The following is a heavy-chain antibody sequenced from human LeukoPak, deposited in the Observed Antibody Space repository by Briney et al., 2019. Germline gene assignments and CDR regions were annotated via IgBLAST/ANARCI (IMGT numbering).Heavy chain of an antibody. V-gene: IGHV3-15*01. J-gene: IGHJ4*02. D-gene: IGHD3-10*01. CDR2: IKSKTDGGTT. CDR3: TTDGLMVRGVMHND. Sequence: PGGSPRLSCAASGFTFSNAWMSWVRQAPGKGLEWVGRIKSKTDGGTTDYAAPVKGRFTISRDDSENTLFLQMNSLKTEDTAVYYCTTDGLMVRGVMHNDWGQGTLVTVSS. CDR1: GFTFSNAW.